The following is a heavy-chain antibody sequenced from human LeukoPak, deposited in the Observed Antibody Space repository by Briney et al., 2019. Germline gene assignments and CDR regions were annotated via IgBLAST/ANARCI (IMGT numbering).Heavy chain of an antibody. CDR3: ASTDIAPNYYYYGMDV. D-gene: IGHD5-12*01. CDR2: ISGSGGST. CDR1: GFTFSSYA. J-gene: IGHJ6*02. V-gene: IGHV3-23*01. Sequence: PGGSLRLSCAASGFTFSSYAMSWVRQAPGKGLEWVSAISGSGGSTYYADSVKGRFTISRDNSKNTLYLQMNSLRAEDTAVYYCASTDIAPNYYYYGMDVWGQGTTVTVSS.